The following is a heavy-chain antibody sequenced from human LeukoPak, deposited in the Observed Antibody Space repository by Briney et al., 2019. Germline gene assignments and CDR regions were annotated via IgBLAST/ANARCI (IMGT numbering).Heavy chain of an antibody. CDR2: ISGSGGST. D-gene: IGHD2-2*01. Sequence: GGSLRLSCAASGFTFSSYAMSWVRQAPGKGLEWVSAISGSGGSTYYADSVKGRFTISRDNSKNTLYLQMNSLRAGDTAVYYCAKIVVVPAAIRDAFDIWGQGTMVTVSS. CDR3: AKIVVVPAAIRDAFDI. J-gene: IGHJ3*02. CDR1: GFTFSSYA. V-gene: IGHV3-23*01.